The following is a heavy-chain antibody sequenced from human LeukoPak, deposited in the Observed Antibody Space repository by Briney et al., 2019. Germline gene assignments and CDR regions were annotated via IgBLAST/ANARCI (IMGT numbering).Heavy chain of an antibody. CDR1: GYTFTSYE. D-gene: IGHD2-2*01. Sequence: ASVKVSCEASGYTFTSYEINWVRQATGQGLEWMGWMNPNSGNTGYAQKFQGRVTMTRNTSISTAYMELSSLRSEDTAVYYCARGRTPAAMPDYWGQGTLVTVSS. CDR2: MNPNSGNT. J-gene: IGHJ4*02. CDR3: ARGRTPAAMPDY. V-gene: IGHV1-8*01.